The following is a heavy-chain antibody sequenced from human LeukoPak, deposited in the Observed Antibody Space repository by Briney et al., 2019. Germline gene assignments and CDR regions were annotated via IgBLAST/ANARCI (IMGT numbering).Heavy chain of an antibody. CDR1: GFTFGDYA. Sequence: GGSLRLSCTASGFTFGDYAMSWVRQAPGKGLEWVGFIRSKAYGGTTKYAASVKGRFTISRDDSKSIAYLQMNSLKTEDTAVYYRTRDNSYSDYRGQGTLVTVSS. D-gene: IGHD2-21*01. CDR2: IRSKAYGGTT. J-gene: IGHJ4*02. CDR3: TRDNSYSDY. V-gene: IGHV3-49*04.